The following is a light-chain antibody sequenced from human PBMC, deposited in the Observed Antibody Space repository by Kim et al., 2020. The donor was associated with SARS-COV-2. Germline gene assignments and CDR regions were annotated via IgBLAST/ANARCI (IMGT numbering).Light chain of an antibody. CDR1: SGYSHYE. CDR2: VGTGGFVG. CDR3: GADHDSGRNFVIWV. Sequence: QPVLTQPPSASASLGASVTLTCTLSSGYSHYEVDWYQQGPGKGPRFVMRVGTGGFVGSKGDGVPDRFSVSGSGLNRYLTIKDIQEEDEGDYHCGADHDSGRNFVIWVFGGGNQLTVL. V-gene: IGLV9-49*01. J-gene: IGLJ3*02.